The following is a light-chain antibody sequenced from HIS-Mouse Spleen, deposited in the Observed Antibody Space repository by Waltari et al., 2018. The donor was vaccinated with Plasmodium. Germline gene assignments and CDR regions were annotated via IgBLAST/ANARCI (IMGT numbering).Light chain of an antibody. Sequence: SYELTQPPSVSVSPGQTARITCPGDALPKQYPYWYQQKQGQAPVLGIYKDSERPSGIPERFSGSSSGTTVTLTISGVQAEDEADYYCQSADSSGTYVVFGGGTKLTVL. V-gene: IGLV3-25*03. CDR1: ALPKQY. CDR2: KDS. CDR3: QSADSSGTYVV. J-gene: IGLJ2*01.